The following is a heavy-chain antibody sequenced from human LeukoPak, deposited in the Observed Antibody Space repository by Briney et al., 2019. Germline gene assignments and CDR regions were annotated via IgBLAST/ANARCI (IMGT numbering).Heavy chain of an antibody. CDR2: MYYSGST. Sequence: PSETLSLTCTVSGGSISTYYWNWIRQSPGKGLEWIGYMYYSGSTNYNPSLKSRVTISVDTSKNESSLKLSSGTGADTAGYYCARTPTTTWTNHFDYWGQGTLVTVSS. D-gene: IGHD3/OR15-3a*01. CDR1: GGSISTYY. J-gene: IGHJ4*02. V-gene: IGHV4-59*01. CDR3: ARTPTTTWTNHFDY.